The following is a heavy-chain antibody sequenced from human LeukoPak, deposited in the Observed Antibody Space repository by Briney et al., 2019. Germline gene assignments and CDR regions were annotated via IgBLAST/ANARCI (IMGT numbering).Heavy chain of an antibody. J-gene: IGHJ5*02. Sequence: SETLSLTCTVSGGSISSYYWGWIRQPPGKGLEWIGSIYHSGSTYYNPSLKSRVTISVDTSKNQFSLKLSSVTAADTAVYYCARAGIAVEWFDPWGQGTLVTVSS. D-gene: IGHD6-19*01. CDR2: IYHSGST. CDR1: GGSISSYY. V-gene: IGHV4-38-2*02. CDR3: ARAGIAVEWFDP.